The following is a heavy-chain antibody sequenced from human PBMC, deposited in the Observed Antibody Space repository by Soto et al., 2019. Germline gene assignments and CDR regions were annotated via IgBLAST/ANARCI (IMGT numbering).Heavy chain of an antibody. CDR1: GFTFDDYA. CDR2: ISWNSGSI. CDR3: AKDGQWLLKGPFDY. Sequence: GGSLRLSCAASGFTFDDYAMHWVRQAPGKGLEWVSGISWNSGSIGYADSVKGRFTISRDNAKNSLCLQMNSLRAEDTALYYCAKDGQWLLKGPFDYWGQGTLVTVSS. D-gene: IGHD5-12*01. J-gene: IGHJ4*02. V-gene: IGHV3-9*01.